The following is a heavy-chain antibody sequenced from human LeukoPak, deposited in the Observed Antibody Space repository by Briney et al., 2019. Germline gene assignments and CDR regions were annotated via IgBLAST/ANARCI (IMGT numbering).Heavy chain of an antibody. Sequence: SETPSLTCTVSGGSISSGDYYWSWIRQPPGKGLEWIGYIYYSGSTYYNPSLKSRVTISVDTSKNQFSLKLSSVTAADTAVYYCARSSRHPYYYGSGHFDYWGQGTLVTVSS. V-gene: IGHV4-30-4*01. D-gene: IGHD3-10*01. CDR2: IYYSGST. CDR3: ARSSRHPYYYGSGHFDY. J-gene: IGHJ4*02. CDR1: GGSISSGDYY.